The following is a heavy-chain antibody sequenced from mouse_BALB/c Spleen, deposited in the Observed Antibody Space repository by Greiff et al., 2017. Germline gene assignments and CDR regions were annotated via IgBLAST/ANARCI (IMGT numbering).Heavy chain of an antibody. V-gene: IGHV5-17*02. CDR2: ISSGSSTI. J-gene: IGHJ2*01. Sequence: EVNLVESGGGLVQPGGSRKLSCAASGFTFSSFGMHWVRQAPEKGLEWVAYISSGSSTIYYADTVKGRFTISRDNPKNTLFLQMTSLRSEDTAMYYCARSHKYYFDYWGQGTTLTVSS. CDR3: ARSHKYYFDY. CDR1: GFTFSSFG.